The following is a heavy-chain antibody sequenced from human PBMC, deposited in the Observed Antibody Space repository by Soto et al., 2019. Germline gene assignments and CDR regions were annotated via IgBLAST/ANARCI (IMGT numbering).Heavy chain of an antibody. J-gene: IGHJ4*02. CDR1: GGTFSSYA. D-gene: IGHD2-15*01. CDR3: ASLLGYCSGGSCRDY. Sequence: ASVKVSCKAYGGTFSSYAISWVRQAPGQGLEWMGGIIPIFGTANYAQKFQGRVTITADKSTSTAYMELSSLRSEDTAVYYCASLLGYCSGGSCRDYWGQGTLVTVSS. CDR2: IIPIFGTA. V-gene: IGHV1-69*06.